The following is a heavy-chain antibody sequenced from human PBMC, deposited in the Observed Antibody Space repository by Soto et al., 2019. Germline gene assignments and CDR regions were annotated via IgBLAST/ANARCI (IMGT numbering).Heavy chain of an antibody. CDR2: ISGSGGST. Sequence: PGGSLRLSCAAPGFTFSSYAMSWVRQASGKGLEWVSAISGSGGSTYYADSVKGRFTISRDNSKNTLYLQMNSLRAEDTAVYYCAKDYDFWSGYMDVWGQGTTVTVSS. CDR3: AKDYDFWSGYMDV. J-gene: IGHJ6*02. D-gene: IGHD3-3*01. V-gene: IGHV3-23*01. CDR1: GFTFSSYA.